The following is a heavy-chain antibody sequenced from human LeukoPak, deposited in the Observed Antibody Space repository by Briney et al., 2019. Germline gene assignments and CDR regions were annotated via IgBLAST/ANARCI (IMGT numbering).Heavy chain of an antibody. CDR3: ARVSVCSSASCYSLFDY. V-gene: IGHV3-74*01. CDR1: GFTFSRYY. J-gene: IGHJ4*02. D-gene: IGHD2-2*01. Sequence: GGSLRLSCVASGFTFSRYYMHWVRQAPGEGLVWVSRINADGSSTNYADSVKGRFTISRDNAKNTLYLQMNSLRAEDTAVYYCARVSVCSSASCYSLFDYWGQGTLVTVSS. CDR2: INADGSST.